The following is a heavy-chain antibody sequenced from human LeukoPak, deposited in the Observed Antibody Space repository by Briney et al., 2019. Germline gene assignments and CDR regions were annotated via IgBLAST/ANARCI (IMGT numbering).Heavy chain of an antibody. Sequence: SETLSLTCTVSGGSISSYYWSWIRQPPGKGLEWIGYIYYSGSTNYNPSLKSRVTISVDTSKNQFSLKLSSVTAADTAVYYCVRESQTTGNAFDIWGQGTMVTVSS. D-gene: IGHD4-17*01. CDR3: VRESQTTGNAFDI. CDR2: IYYSGST. CDR1: GGSISSYY. V-gene: IGHV4-59*01. J-gene: IGHJ3*02.